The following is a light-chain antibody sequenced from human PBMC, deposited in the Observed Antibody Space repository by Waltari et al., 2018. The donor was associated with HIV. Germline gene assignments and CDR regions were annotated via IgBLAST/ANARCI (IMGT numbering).Light chain of an antibody. CDR3: QLRSNWPPIT. CDR1: QSVSNS. J-gene: IGKJ4*01. Sequence: EIVLTQSPATLSLSPGERATLSCRASQSVSNSLIWYQQKPGQAPRLLIYDASNRATGVPARFSGSGSGTDFTLTISSLEPEDFAVYYCQLRSNWPPITFGGGTKVEIK. CDR2: DAS. V-gene: IGKV3-11*01.